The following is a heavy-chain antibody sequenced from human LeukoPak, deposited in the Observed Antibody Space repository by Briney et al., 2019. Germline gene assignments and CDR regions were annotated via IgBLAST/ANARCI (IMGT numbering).Heavy chain of an antibody. D-gene: IGHD2-21*02. CDR2: IKPDGSEK. CDR1: GFTFSSYW. V-gene: IGHV3-7*01. CDR3: ARDFGTIVVVTAIVD. J-gene: IGHJ4*02. Sequence: GGSLRLSCAASGFTFSSYWMSWVRQAPGKGLEWVANIKPDGSEKYYVDSVKGRFTISRDNAKNSLYLQMNTLRAEDTAVYYCARDFGTIVVVTAIVDWGQGTLVTVSS.